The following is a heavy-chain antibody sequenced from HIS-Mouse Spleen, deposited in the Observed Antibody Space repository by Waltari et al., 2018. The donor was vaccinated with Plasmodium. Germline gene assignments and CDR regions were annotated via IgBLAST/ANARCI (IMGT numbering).Heavy chain of an antibody. V-gene: IGHV3-21*01. J-gene: IGHJ2*01. CDR3: AREDILTGYYNDYWYFDL. CDR2: ISSSSSYI. D-gene: IGHD3-9*01. Sequence: EVQLVESGGGLVKRGGSLRLSCAASGFSLRSYSLRWVRQAPGKGLEWVSSISSSSSYIYYADSVKGRFTISRDNAKNSLYLQMNSLRAEDTAVYYCAREDILTGYYNDYWYFDLWGRGTLVTVSS. CDR1: GFSLRSYS.